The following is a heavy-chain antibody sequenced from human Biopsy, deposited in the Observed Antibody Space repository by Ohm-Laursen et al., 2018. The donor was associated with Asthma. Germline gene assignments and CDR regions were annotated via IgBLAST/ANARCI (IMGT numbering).Heavy chain of an antibody. V-gene: IGHV3-23*01. CDR3: AKFRVAVAAVFHY. CDR2: ISGSGGST. Sequence: SLRLSCAASGFTFSSYAMSWVSQAPGKGLEWVSAISGSGGSTYYADSVKGRFTISRDNSKNTLFLQMNSLRAEDTAVYYCAKFRVAVAAVFHYWGQGTLVTVSS. D-gene: IGHD6-19*01. CDR1: GFTFSSYA. J-gene: IGHJ4*02.